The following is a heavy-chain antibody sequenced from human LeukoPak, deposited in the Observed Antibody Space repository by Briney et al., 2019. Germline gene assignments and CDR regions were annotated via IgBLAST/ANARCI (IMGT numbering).Heavy chain of an antibody. CDR3: ARHLRWLQNAQLNL. J-gene: IGHJ1*01. D-gene: IGHD5-24*01. Sequence: PSETLSLTCSVSGGTISNSNYYWGWIRQPPGKGLEWIGTISYSGNTYYKPSLKSRVAISGVTSKNQFSLRLTSATAADTATYYCARHLRWLQNAQLNLWGQGILVSVSS. CDR2: ISYSGNT. CDR1: GGTISNSNYY. V-gene: IGHV4-39*01.